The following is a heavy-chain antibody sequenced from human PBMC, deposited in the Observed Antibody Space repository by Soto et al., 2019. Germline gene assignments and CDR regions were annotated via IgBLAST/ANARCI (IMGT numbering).Heavy chain of an antibody. D-gene: IGHD3-10*01. J-gene: IGHJ4*02. CDR2: MYIDGRT. CDR3: ARCTHVYPGSYYFDT. Sequence: PGGSLRLSCAASGFTVSDNYMTWVRQAPGKGLEWVSDMYIDGRTIYPDSVRGRFTISRDESKNTLYLHMDTLGAEDTAVYYCARCTHVYPGSYYFDTWGQGALVTVSS. CDR1: GFTVSDNY. V-gene: IGHV3-53*01.